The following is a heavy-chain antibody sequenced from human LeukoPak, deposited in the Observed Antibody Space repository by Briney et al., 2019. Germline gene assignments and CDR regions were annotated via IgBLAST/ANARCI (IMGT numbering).Heavy chain of an antibody. D-gene: IGHD3-16*01. Sequence: PGGSLRLSCAASGFTFSSYSMYWVRQAPGKGLEWVSSISSSSSYIYYADSVKGRFTISRDNAKNSLYLQMNSLRAEDTAVYYCARGRGTYFDYWGQGTLVTVSS. CDR2: ISSSSSYI. J-gene: IGHJ4*02. CDR1: GFTFSSYS. V-gene: IGHV3-21*01. CDR3: ARGRGTYFDY.